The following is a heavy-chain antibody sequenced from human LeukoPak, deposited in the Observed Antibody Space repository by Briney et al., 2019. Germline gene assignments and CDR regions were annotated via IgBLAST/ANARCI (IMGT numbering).Heavy chain of an antibody. CDR1: GYTFTGYY. Sequence: GASVKVSCKASGYTFTGYYMHWVRQAPGQGLEWMGWINPNSGGTNYAQKFQGRVTMTRDTSISTAYMELSRLRSDDTAVYYCARVRCSSTSCYAAYWGQGTLVTVSS. J-gene: IGHJ4*02. CDR2: INPNSGGT. CDR3: ARVRCSSTSCYAAY. D-gene: IGHD2-2*01. V-gene: IGHV1-2*02.